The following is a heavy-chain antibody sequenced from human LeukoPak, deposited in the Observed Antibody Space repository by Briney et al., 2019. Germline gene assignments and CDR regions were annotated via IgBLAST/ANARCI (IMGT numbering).Heavy chain of an antibody. J-gene: IGHJ4*02. V-gene: IGHV3-7*03. D-gene: IGHD4-17*01. CDR2: IKQDGSEK. CDR3: AKKVLTVTTWYFDY. Sequence: GGSLRLSCAASGFTFSSYWMTWFRQAPGKGLEWVANIKQDGSEKYYVDSVKGRFTISRDNPKNMLYLQMNSLRAEDTAVYYCAKKVLTVTTWYFDYWGQGTLVSVSS. CDR1: GFTFSSYW.